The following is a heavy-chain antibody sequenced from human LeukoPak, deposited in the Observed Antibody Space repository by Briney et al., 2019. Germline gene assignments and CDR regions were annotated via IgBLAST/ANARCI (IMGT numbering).Heavy chain of an antibody. Sequence: GGSLRLSCAGSGFSFSSYAMHWVRQAPGKGLEWVAVISYDGSNKYYADSVKGRFTISRDNSKNTLYLQMNSLRAEDTAVYYCARDGGDFWSGYYTASWLDYWGQGTLVTVSS. CDR3: ARDGGDFWSGYYTASWLDY. D-gene: IGHD3-3*01. V-gene: IGHV3-30*04. CDR2: ISYDGSNK. CDR1: GFSFSSYA. J-gene: IGHJ4*02.